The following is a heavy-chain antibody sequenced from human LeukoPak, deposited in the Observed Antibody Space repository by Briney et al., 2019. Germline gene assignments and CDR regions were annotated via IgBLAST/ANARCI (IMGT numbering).Heavy chain of an antibody. CDR1: GGSISSGDYH. V-gene: IGHV4-30-4*01. CDR3: ARAAYERSGATTFDY. CDR2: IYYSGST. Sequence: PSETLSLTCTVSGGSISSGDYHWSWSRQPPGKGLEWIGYIYYSGSTYYNPSLKSRVTISVDTSKNQFSLKLSSVTAADTAVYYCARAAYERSGATTFDYWGQGTLVTVSS. J-gene: IGHJ4*02. D-gene: IGHD1-26*01.